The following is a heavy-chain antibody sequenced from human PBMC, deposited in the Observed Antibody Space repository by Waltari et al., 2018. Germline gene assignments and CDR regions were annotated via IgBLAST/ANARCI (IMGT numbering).Heavy chain of an antibody. CDR3: ARNTYYYDNSGHYVFDY. CDR2: IIPILGTT. CDR1: GGTLSPYA. Sequence: QVQLVQSGAEVKKPGSSVKVSCKDSGGTLSPYAISWGRQAPGQGLEWMGGIIPILGTTNYAQKFQGRVTITADESTSTAYMELSSLRSEDTAVYYCARNTYYYDNSGHYVFDYWGQGTLVTVSS. J-gene: IGHJ4*02. V-gene: IGHV1-69*01. D-gene: IGHD3-22*01.